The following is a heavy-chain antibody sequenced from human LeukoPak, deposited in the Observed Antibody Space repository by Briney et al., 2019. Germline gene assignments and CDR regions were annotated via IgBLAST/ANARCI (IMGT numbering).Heavy chain of an antibody. D-gene: IGHD1-26*01. CDR1: GYTFTSYD. CDR3: AREVVGVTTAFFDY. Sequence: GASVKVSCKASGYTFTSYDINWVRQATGQGLEWMGWMNPNSGNTGYAQKFQGRVTMTRNTSISTAYMELSSLRSEDTAVYYCAREVVGVTTAFFDYWGQGTLVTVSS. CDR2: MNPNSGNT. V-gene: IGHV1-8*01. J-gene: IGHJ4*02.